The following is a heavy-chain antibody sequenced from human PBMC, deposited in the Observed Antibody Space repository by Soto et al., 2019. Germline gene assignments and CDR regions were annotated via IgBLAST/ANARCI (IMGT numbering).Heavy chain of an antibody. D-gene: IGHD2-21*02. V-gene: IGHV4-61*01. Sequence: GTLSLSFTVSGGSVSIGSFCWRWIRQPPGKVLEWIGSIYYSGSTNYNPSLKSRVTISVDTSKNQFSLKLSPVTDADTAVYYCPRGRPSCGGDCSSERFDYWGQGTLVTVSS. CDR1: GGSVSIGSFC. CDR2: IYYSGST. J-gene: IGHJ4*02. CDR3: PRGRPSCGGDCSSERFDY.